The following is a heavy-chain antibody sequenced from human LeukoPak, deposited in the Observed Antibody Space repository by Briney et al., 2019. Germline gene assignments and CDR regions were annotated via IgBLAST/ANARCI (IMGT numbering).Heavy chain of an antibody. CDR2: VYYSGST. J-gene: IGHJ5*02. CDR1: GGSISSYY. D-gene: IGHD6-13*01. V-gene: IGHV4-59*01. CDR3: ARAGIAAAGNRWFDP. Sequence: SETLSLTCTVSGGSISSYYWSWIRQPPGKGLEWIGYVYYSGSTNYNPSLKSRVTISVDTSKNQFSLKLSSVTASDTAVYYCARAGIAAAGNRWFDPWGQGTLVTVSS.